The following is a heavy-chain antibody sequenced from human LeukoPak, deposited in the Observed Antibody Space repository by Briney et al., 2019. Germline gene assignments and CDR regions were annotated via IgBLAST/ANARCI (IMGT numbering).Heavy chain of an antibody. CDR3: TVPQSGGNWFDP. V-gene: IGHV3-73*01. J-gene: IGHJ5*02. CDR1: GFTFSDSA. CDR2: IRGEGFSDPP. Sequence: PGGSLKLSCAASGFTFSDSAIHWVRQASGKGLEWVGRIRGEGFSDPPAYAASVKDRFTISRDDSESTAYLQMNSLKAEDTAVYYCTVPQSGGNWFDPWGPGTQVTVSS. D-gene: IGHD3-16*01.